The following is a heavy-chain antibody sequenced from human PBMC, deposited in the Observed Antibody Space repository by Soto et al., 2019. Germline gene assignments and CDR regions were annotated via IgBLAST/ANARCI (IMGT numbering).Heavy chain of an antibody. CDR2: IYYSGST. J-gene: IGHJ4*02. D-gene: IGHD3-22*01. Sequence: SETLSLTCTVSGGSISSYYWSWIRQPPGKGLEWIGYIYYSGSTNYNPSLKSRVTISVDTSKNQFSLKLSSVTAADTAVYYCARVRYYDSSGYYPFDYWGQGTLVTVSS. CDR1: GGSISSYY. V-gene: IGHV4-59*01. CDR3: ARVRYYDSSGYYPFDY.